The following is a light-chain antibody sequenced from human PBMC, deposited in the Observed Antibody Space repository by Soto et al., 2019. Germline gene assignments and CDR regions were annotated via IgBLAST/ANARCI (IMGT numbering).Light chain of an antibody. J-gene: IGKJ1*01. CDR1: QSISSW. CDR3: QQYKAYWT. V-gene: IGKV1-5*03. Sequence: DIQMTQSPSTLSASVGDRVTITCRASQSISSWLAWYQHTPGKAPKLLIYKASSLESGVPSRFSGSGSGTEFTLTIRSLQPADFATYYCQQYKAYWTFGQGTKV. CDR2: KAS.